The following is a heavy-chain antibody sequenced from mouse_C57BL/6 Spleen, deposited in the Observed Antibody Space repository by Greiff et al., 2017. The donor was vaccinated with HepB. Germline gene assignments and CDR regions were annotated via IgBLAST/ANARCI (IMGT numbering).Heavy chain of an antibody. Sequence: EVKLQESGPELVKPGDSVKISCKASGYSFTGYFMNWVMQSHGKSLEWIGRINPYNGDTFYNQKFKGKATLTVDKSSSTAHMELRSLTSEDSAVYYCARSVTTVVATNWYFDVWGTGTTVTVSS. V-gene: IGHV1-20*01. CDR2: INPYNGDT. J-gene: IGHJ1*03. CDR1: GYSFTGYF. CDR3: ARSVTTVVATNWYFDV. D-gene: IGHD1-1*01.